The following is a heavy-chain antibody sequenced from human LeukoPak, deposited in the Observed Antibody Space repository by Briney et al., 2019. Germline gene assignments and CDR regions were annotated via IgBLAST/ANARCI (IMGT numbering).Heavy chain of an antibody. CDR1: GFTFSSYG. CDR2: ISYDGSNK. D-gene: IGHD6-19*01. CDR3: AKDIAVAAHFDY. V-gene: IGHV3-30*18. J-gene: IGHJ4*02. Sequence: GGSLRLSCAASGFTFSSYGMHWVRQAPGKGLEWVAVISYDGSNKYCADSVKGRFTISRDNAKNTLYLQMNSLRAEDTAVYYCAKDIAVAAHFDYWGQGTLVTVSS.